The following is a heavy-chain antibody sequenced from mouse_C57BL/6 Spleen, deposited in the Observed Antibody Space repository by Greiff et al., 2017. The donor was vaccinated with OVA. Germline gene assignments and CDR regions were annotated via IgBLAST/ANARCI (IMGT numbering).Heavy chain of an antibody. J-gene: IGHJ3*01. D-gene: IGHD2-4*01. Sequence: EVMLVESGGGLVKPGGSLKLSCAASGFTFSSYAMSWVRQTPEKRLAWVATISDGGSYTYYPDNVKGRFTISRDNAKNNLYLQMSHLKSEDTAMYYCAREGLRRGAWFAYWGQGTLVTVSA. CDR3: AREGLRRGAWFAY. CDR2: ISDGGSYT. CDR1: GFTFSSYA. V-gene: IGHV5-4*01.